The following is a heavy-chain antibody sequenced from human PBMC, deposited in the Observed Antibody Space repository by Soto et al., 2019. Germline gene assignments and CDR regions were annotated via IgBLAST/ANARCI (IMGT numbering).Heavy chain of an antibody. D-gene: IGHD3-22*01. CDR2: IIPIFGTA. Sequence: SVKVSCKASGGTFSSYAISWVRQAPGQGLEWMGGIIPIFGTANYAQKFQGRVTITADESTSTAYMELSSLRSEDTAVYYCARGMRSSVYYDSSGYYWFDPWGQGTLVTVSS. V-gene: IGHV1-69*13. J-gene: IGHJ5*02. CDR3: ARGMRSSVYYDSSGYYWFDP. CDR1: GGTFSSYA.